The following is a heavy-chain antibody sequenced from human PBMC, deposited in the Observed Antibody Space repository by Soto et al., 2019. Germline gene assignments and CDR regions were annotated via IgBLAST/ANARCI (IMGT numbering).Heavy chain of an antibody. Sequence: EVQLVEYGGGLVKPGGSLRLSCAASGFTFSNAWMSWVRQAPGKGLEWVGRIKSKTDGVTTEYAAPVKGRFTISRDDSKNTLNLQMNSLKTEDTAVYYCTTELGAPYCFDYWGQGTLVTVSS. CDR3: TTELGAPYCFDY. D-gene: IGHD1-26*01. CDR1: GFTFSNAW. J-gene: IGHJ4*02. CDR2: IKSKTDGVTT. V-gene: IGHV3-15*01.